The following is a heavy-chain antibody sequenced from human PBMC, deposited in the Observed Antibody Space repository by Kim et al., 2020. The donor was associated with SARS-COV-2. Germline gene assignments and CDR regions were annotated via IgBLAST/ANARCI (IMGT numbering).Heavy chain of an antibody. CDR2: IWFDESNA. Sequence: GGSLRLSCTTSGFTFKNFGMHWVRQAPGKGLEWVAVIWFDESNAFYADSVKGRFTISRDNSKNILYLHMNSLRAEDTAVYYCAKAGSVGTYYYYGLDVWGQGTTVTVSS. CDR1: GFTFKNFG. V-gene: IGHV3-33*06. CDR3: AKAGSVGTYYYYGLDV. J-gene: IGHJ6*02. D-gene: IGHD7-27*01.